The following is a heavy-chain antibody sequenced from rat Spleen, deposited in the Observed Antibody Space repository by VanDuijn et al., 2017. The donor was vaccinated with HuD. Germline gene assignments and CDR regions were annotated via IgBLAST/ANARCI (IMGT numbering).Heavy chain of an antibody. CDR2: ITNTGGST. CDR1: GFTFNNYW. Sequence: EVQLVESGGGFVQPGRSLKLSCAASGFTFNNYWMTWIRQAPGKGLEWVASITNTGGSTYYPDSVKGRFTISRDNAKRTLYLQMDSLRSEDTATYYCARHALMYTTDPFAYWGQGTLVTVSS. J-gene: IGHJ3*01. V-gene: IGHV5-31*01. D-gene: IGHD1-6*01. CDR3: ARHALMYTTDPFAY.